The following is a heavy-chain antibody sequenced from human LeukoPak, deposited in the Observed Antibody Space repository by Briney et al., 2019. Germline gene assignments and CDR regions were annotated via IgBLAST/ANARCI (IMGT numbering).Heavy chain of an antibody. Sequence: GGSLRLSCAASGFTFSSFGMSWVRQAPGKGLEWVSATSSTGGTAYYADSVKGRFTISRDNAKNSLYLQMNSLRAEDAAVYYCARVKEASAFDIWGQGTMVTVSS. CDR1: GFTFSSFG. CDR2: TSSTGGTA. V-gene: IGHV3-23*01. J-gene: IGHJ3*02. CDR3: ARVKEASAFDI. D-gene: IGHD5-12*01.